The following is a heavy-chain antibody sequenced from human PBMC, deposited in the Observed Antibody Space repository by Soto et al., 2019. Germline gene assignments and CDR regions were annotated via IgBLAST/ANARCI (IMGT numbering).Heavy chain of an antibody. J-gene: IGHJ5*02. Sequence: GESLKISCKGSGYSFTSYWIGWVRQMPGKGLEWMGIIYPGDSDTRYSPSFQGQVTISADKSISTAYLQWSSLKASDTAMYYCARPGYCSGGSCYGLDPWGQGTLVTVSS. CDR1: GYSFTSYW. CDR2: IYPGDSDT. D-gene: IGHD2-15*01. CDR3: ARPGYCSGGSCYGLDP. V-gene: IGHV5-51*01.